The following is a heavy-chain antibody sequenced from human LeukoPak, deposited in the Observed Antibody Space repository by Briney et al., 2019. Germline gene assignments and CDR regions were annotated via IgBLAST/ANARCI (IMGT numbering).Heavy chain of an antibody. Sequence: NRGESLKISCKGSGYSFTSHWISWVRQTPGKGLEWMGRIDPSDSYTNYSPSFQGHVTISADKSISTAYLQWSSLKASDTAMYYCARHLDSAGAVPADYGMDVWGKGTTVTVSS. CDR2: IDPSDSYT. CDR3: ARHLDSAGAVPADYGMDV. J-gene: IGHJ6*04. CDR1: GYSFTSHW. D-gene: IGHD2-2*01. V-gene: IGHV5-10-1*01.